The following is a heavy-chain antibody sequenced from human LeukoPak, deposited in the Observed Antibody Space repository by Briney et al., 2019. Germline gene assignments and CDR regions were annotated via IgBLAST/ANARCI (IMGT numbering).Heavy chain of an antibody. CDR1: GFTFSSYS. D-gene: IGHD5-24*01. Sequence: GGSLRLSCAASGFTFSSYSMNWVRQAPGKGLEWVSSISSSSSYIYYADSVKGRFTISRDNAKNSLYLQMNSLRAEDTAVYYCAGVPVEMTTLFDYWGQGTLVTVSS. CDR2: ISSSSSYI. CDR3: AGVPVEMTTLFDY. J-gene: IGHJ4*02. V-gene: IGHV3-21*01.